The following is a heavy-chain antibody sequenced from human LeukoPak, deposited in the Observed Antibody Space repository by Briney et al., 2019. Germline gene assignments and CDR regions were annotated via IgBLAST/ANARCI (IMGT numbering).Heavy chain of an antibody. J-gene: IGHJ4*02. CDR2: FKSKADGGTI. CDR1: GFTFSDAW. Sequence: GGSLRLSCAASGFTFSDAWMSWVRQAPGKGLEWVACFKSKADGGTIDYAAPVKGRFTISRDDSKNILYLQMNSLRSEDTAIYYCTGPGWYLDYWGQGTLVTVSS. V-gene: IGHV3-15*01. D-gene: IGHD6-19*01. CDR3: TGPGWYLDY.